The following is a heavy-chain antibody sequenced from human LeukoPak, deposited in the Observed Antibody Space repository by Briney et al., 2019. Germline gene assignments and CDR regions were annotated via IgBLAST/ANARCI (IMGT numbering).Heavy chain of an antibody. CDR1: GGSISSSSYY. J-gene: IGHJ4*02. CDR3: ARQDCSSTSCYLDY. V-gene: IGHV4-39*01. Sequence: SETLSLTCTVSGGSISSSSYYWGWIRQPPGKGLERIGSIYYSGSTYYNPSLKSRVTISVDTSKNQFSLKLSSVTAADTAVYYCARQDCSSTSCYLDYWGQGILVTVSS. CDR2: IYYSGST. D-gene: IGHD2-2*01.